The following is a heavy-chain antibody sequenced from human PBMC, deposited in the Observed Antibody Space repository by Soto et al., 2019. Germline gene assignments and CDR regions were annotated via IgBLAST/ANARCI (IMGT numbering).Heavy chain of an antibody. Sequence: GVSVKVSWKASGYTFTNYGISWVRQAPGQGLEWMGWINPNSGGTNYAQKLQGWVTMTRDTSISTAYMELSRLRSDDTAVYYCAREQSRDGYNYDYYYGMDVWGQGTTVTVSS. CDR2: INPNSGGT. D-gene: IGHD5-12*01. J-gene: IGHJ6*02. CDR1: GYTFTNYG. CDR3: AREQSRDGYNYDYYYGMDV. V-gene: IGHV1-2*04.